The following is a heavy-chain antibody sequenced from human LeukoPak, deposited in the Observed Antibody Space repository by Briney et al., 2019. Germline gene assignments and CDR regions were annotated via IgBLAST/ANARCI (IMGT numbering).Heavy chain of an antibody. J-gene: IGHJ3*02. D-gene: IGHD4-23*01. Sequence: ASVKVSCKASGGTFSSYAISWVRQAPGQGLEWMGRIIPILGIANYAQKFQGRVTITADKSTSTAYMELSSLRSEDTAVYYCARGPTVVNDAFDIWGQGTMVTVSS. CDR1: GGTFSSYA. V-gene: IGHV1-69*04. CDR3: ARGPTVVNDAFDI. CDR2: IIPILGIA.